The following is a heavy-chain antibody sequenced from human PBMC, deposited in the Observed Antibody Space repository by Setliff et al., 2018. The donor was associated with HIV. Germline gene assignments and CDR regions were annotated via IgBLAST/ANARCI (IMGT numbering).Heavy chain of an antibody. J-gene: IGHJ6*03. CDR2: INHSGST. D-gene: IGHD6-13*01. V-gene: IGHV4-34*01. CDR1: GGSFSGYY. CDR3: ARDMQQLVPGEHYYYMDV. Sequence: SETLSLTCAVYGGSFSGYYWSWIRQPPGKGLEWIGEINHSGSTNYNPSLKSRVTISLDPSKNQFSLKLSSVTAADTAVYYCARDMQQLVPGEHYYYMDVWGKGTTVTVSS.